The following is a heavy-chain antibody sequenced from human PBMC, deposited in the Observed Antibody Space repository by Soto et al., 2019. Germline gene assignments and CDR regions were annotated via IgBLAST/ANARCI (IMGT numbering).Heavy chain of an antibody. CDR2: ISSSSSTI. J-gene: IGHJ6*02. Sequence: GGSLRLSCAASGFTFSSYSMNWVRQAPGKGLEWVSYISSSSSTIYYADSVKVRFTISRDNAKNSLYLQMNSLRDEDTAVYYCARERVYCSSTSCYYYYYYGMDVWGQGTTVTVSS. CDR3: ARERVYCSSTSCYYYYYYGMDV. V-gene: IGHV3-48*02. CDR1: GFTFSSYS. D-gene: IGHD2-2*01.